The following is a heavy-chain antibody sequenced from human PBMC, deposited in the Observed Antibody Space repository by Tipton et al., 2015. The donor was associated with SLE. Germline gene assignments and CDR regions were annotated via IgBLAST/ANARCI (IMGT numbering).Heavy chain of an antibody. J-gene: IGHJ3*02. CDR2: IYYSGNT. CDR1: GDSISSSSYY. D-gene: IGHD3-10*01. Sequence: TLSLTCTVSGDSISSSSYYWGWIPQPPGKGLGWFGSIYYSGNTYYKPSLNSRVTISVDTSKNQFSLKLSSVTAADTAIYYCARDLTTMVRGVSLDAFDIWGQGTMVTVSS. CDR3: ARDLTTMVRGVSLDAFDI. V-gene: IGHV4-39*07.